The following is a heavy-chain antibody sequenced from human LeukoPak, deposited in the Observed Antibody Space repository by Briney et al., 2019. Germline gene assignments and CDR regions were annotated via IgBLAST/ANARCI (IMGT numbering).Heavy chain of an antibody. J-gene: IGHJ4*02. Sequence: GGSLRLSCAASGFTFSDYYMSWIRQAPGKGLEWVSAISGSGGSTYYADSVKGRFTISRDNSKNTLYLQMNRLRGEDTAVYYCPKALPPPSPFGYSSGRRVDYFDYWGQGTLVTVSS. D-gene: IGHD6-19*01. CDR1: GFTFSDYY. CDR2: ISGSGGST. CDR3: PKALPPPSPFGYSSGRRVDYFDY. V-gene: IGHV3-23*01.